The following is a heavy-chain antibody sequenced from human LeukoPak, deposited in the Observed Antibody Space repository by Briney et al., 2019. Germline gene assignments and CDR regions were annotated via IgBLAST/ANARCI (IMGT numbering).Heavy chain of an antibody. D-gene: IGHD1-1*01. J-gene: IGHJ4*02. CDR3: ARDTPDGSFDY. CDR1: GGSISSGAYY. V-gene: IGHV4-31*03. Sequence: SETLSLTCTVSGGSISSGAYYWSWIRQHPGKGLEWIGYIYYSGSTYYNPSLKSRVTISVDTSKNQFSLKLSSVTAADTAVYYCARDTPDGSFDYWGQGTLVTVSS. CDR2: IYYSGST.